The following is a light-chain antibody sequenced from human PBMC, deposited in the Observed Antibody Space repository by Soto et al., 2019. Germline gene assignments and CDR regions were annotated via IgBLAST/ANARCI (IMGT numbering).Light chain of an antibody. V-gene: IGKV3-20*01. Sequence: IVLTQSPGTLSLSPGETATLSCRASQSLTSSYLAWYQQKPGQAPRLLIYGASSRATGIPDRFSGSGSGTDFTLTISRLEPEDFAVYYCQQYGSSPPITLGQGTRLEIK. CDR2: GAS. CDR3: QQYGSSPPIT. CDR1: QSLTSSY. J-gene: IGKJ5*01.